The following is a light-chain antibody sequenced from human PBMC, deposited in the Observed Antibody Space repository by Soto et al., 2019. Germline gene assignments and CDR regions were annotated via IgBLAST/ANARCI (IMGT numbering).Light chain of an antibody. J-gene: IGKJ1*01. Sequence: DIQMTQSPSTLSASVGDRVTITCRASQSISDWLAWFQQKPGKAPKVLIYDASTLESGVPSRFSGSGSGTEFTLTISSLQPEDSATYYCQQHNSSPWTFGQGTTGDIK. CDR1: QSISDW. CDR2: DAS. CDR3: QQHNSSPWT. V-gene: IGKV1-5*01.